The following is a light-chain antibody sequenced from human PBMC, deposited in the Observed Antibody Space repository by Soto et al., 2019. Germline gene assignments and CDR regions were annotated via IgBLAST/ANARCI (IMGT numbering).Light chain of an antibody. CDR2: AAS. CDR3: QQSFSPLWT. CDR1: QSISNY. Sequence: DIQMTQSQSSLSASVGDRVTITCRASQSISNYLTWYQQKPGKAPKLLIYAASSMQSGVPSRFSGCGSETDFTLTISSLQPDDSATYYCQQSFSPLWTFGQGTKVEV. J-gene: IGKJ1*01. V-gene: IGKV1-39*01.